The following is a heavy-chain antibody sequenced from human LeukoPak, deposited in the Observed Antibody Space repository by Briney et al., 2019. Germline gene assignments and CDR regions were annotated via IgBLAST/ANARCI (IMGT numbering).Heavy chain of an antibody. CDR1: GFKFTCYD. D-gene: IGHD4-17*01. Sequence: ASVKVSCKASGFKFTCYDINWVRQASGRGLECMGWMNPNNRKTGYAQKFQGRVTMTRDTSTSTAYMELRGLISEDTAVYYCARGRATVTTDYWGQGTLVTVSS. J-gene: IGHJ4*02. V-gene: IGHV1-8*01. CDR3: ARGRATVTTDY. CDR2: MNPNNRKT.